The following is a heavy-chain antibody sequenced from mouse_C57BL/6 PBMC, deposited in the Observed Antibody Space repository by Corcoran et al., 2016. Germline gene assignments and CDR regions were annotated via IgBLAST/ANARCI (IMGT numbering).Heavy chain of an antibody. CDR1: GFTFTDYY. Sequence: EVQLQQSGPVLVKPGASVKMSCKTSGFTFTDYYMNWVKQSHGKSLEWIGVINPYNGGTTYNQNFKGKATLTVDKSSSTAYMELNSLTSEDSAVYYCARTFAYWGQGPLVTVSA. J-gene: IGHJ3*01. V-gene: IGHV1-19*01. CDR2: INPYNGGT. CDR3: ARTFAY.